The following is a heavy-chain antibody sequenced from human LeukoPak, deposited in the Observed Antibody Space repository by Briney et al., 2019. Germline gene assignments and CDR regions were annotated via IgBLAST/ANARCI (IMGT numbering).Heavy chain of an antibody. D-gene: IGHD1-26*01. J-gene: IGHJ4*02. CDR3: AKRKSGTFDY. CDR2: ISGGGGNT. CDR1: GFTFNNYA. V-gene: IGHV3-23*01. Sequence: GGSLRLSCAASGFTFNNYAMSWVRQAPGKGLEWVSAISGGGGNTYYADSVKGRFTISRDNSKNTVYLQMSSLRAEDTAIYYCAKRKSGTFDYWGQGTLVTVSS.